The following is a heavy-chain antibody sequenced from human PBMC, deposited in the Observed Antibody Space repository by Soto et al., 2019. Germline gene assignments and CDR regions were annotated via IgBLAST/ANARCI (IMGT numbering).Heavy chain of an antibody. D-gene: IGHD3-16*01. CDR1: GGSINYYY. V-gene: IGHV4-59*08. CDR2: IYYSGST. J-gene: IGHJ4*02. Sequence: QVQLQESGPGLVKPSETLSLTCTVSGGSINYYYWSWIRQPPGKGLEWIGYIYYSGSTTYNPSLNSRVTISVDTSKNQFSLRLSSVTAADTAVYYCARFPLGGGFDYWGQGTLVTVSS. CDR3: ARFPLGGGFDY.